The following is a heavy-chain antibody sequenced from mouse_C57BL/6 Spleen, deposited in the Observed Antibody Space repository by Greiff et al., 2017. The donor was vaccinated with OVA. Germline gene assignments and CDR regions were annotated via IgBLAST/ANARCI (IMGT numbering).Heavy chain of an antibody. J-gene: IGHJ4*01. V-gene: IGHV5-12*01. CDR1: GFTFSDYY. D-gene: IGHD2-2*01. Sequence: EVQLVESGGGLVQPGGSLKLSCAASGFTFSDYYMYWVRQTPEKRLEWVAYISNGGGSTYYPDTVKGRFTISRDNAKNTLYLQMSRLKSEDTAMYYCARLGGYEDYYAMDYWGQGTSVTVSS. CDR3: ARLGGYEDYYAMDY. CDR2: ISNGGGST.